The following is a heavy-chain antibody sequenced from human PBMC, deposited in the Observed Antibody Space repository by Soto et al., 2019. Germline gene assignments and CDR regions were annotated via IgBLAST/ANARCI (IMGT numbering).Heavy chain of an antibody. CDR3: ARFRFTVPTAGSFDL. J-gene: IGHJ2*01. D-gene: IGHD4-4*01. Sequence: ASVKVSCKASGYTFTNYDINWVRQASGQGLEWMGWINPNSGNTGYGQKSQGRVTMTRNTSISTAYMELRSLRSEDTAVYYCARFRFTVPTAGSFDLWCRGTLVTVFS. CDR1: GYTFTNYD. V-gene: IGHV1-8*01. CDR2: INPNSGNT.